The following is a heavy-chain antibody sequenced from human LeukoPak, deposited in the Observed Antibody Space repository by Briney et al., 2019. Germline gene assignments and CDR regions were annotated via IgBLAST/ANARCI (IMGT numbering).Heavy chain of an antibody. J-gene: IGHJ6*02. Sequence: GGSLRLSCAASGFSFSNHGIHWVRQAPGKGLEWVSLIWYDGSNKYYADSVKGRFTISRDDSKNTVYLQMNSLRAEDTSVYYCGRDGEYCSAGCTSHSYSYGLDVWGQGTTVTVSS. V-gene: IGHV3-33*01. D-gene: IGHD2-15*01. CDR1: GFSFSNHG. CDR2: IWYDGSNK. CDR3: GRDGEYCSAGCTSHSYSYGLDV.